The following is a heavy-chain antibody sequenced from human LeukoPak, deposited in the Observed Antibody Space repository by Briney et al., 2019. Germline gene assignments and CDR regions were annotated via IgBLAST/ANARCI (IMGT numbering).Heavy chain of an antibody. V-gene: IGHV1-18*01. CDR3: AGAGGYDFWSGYYSDTYYFDY. CDR1: GYTFTSYG. D-gene: IGHD3-3*01. CDR2: ISAYNGNT. J-gene: IGHJ4*02. Sequence: ASVKVSCKASGYTFTSYGISWVRQAPGQGLEWMGWISAYNGNTNYAQKLQGRVTMTTDTSTSTAYMELRSLRSEDTAVYYCAGAGGYDFWSGYYSDTYYFDYWGQGTLVTVSS.